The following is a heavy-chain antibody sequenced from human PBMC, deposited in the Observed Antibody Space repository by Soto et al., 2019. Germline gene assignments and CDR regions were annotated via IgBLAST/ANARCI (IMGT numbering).Heavy chain of an antibody. CDR1: GGSISSYY. CDR2: FYYSGIT. D-gene: IGHD3-10*01. J-gene: IGHJ4*02. V-gene: IGHV4-59*12. CDR3: ARDGDYFGSGSPPLLSR. Sequence: SETQSLTCTVAGGSISSYYWSWIRQPPGKGLEWIGYFYYSGITNYSPSLKSRVTISVDTSKNQFSLKLTSVTAADTAVYYCARDGDYFGSGSPPLLSRWGQGTLVTVSS.